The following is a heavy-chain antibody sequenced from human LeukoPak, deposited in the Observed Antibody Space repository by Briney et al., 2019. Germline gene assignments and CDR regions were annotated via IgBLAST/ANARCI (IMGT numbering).Heavy chain of an antibody. Sequence: PGGSLRLSCAASGFTFSSYWMHWVRQAPGKGLVWVSRINSDGSSTSYADSVKGRFTISRDSAKNTLYLQMNSLRAEDTAVYYCARDELYSGIDYWGQGTLVTVSS. D-gene: IGHD6-13*01. J-gene: IGHJ4*02. CDR2: INSDGSST. V-gene: IGHV3-74*01. CDR1: GFTFSSYW. CDR3: ARDELYSGIDY.